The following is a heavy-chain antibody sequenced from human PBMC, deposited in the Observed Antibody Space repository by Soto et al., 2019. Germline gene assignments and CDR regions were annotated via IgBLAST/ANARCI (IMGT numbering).Heavy chain of an antibody. CDR2: ISAYNGNT. CDR1: GYTFTSYG. V-gene: IGHV1-18*01. D-gene: IGHD2-2*01. J-gene: IGHJ6*03. CDR3: XXXXXXXSTXCXXDYXYXYYXDV. Sequence: QVXLVQSGAEVKKPGXSVKVSCKASGYTFTSYGISWVRQAPGQGLEWMGWISAYNGNTNYAQKLQGRVXXXXXTXXXXXXXXXXXXXXXXXXXXXXXXXXXXXSTXCXXDYXYXYYXDVWGKGXTVTV.